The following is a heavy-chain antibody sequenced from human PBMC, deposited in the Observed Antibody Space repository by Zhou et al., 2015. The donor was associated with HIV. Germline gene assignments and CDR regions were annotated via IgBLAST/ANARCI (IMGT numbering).Heavy chain of an antibody. V-gene: IGHV1-69*01. CDR1: GGTFSSYA. Sequence: QVQLVQSGAEVKKPGSSVKVSCKASGGTFSSYAISWVRQAPGQGLEWMGGIIPIFGTANYAQKFQGRVTITADESTSTAYMELSSLRSEDTAVYYCARDRGDSSGYFRDDAFDIWGQGTMVTVSS. J-gene: IGHJ3*02. D-gene: IGHD3-22*01. CDR2: IIPIFGTA. CDR3: ARDRGDSSGYFRDDAFDI.